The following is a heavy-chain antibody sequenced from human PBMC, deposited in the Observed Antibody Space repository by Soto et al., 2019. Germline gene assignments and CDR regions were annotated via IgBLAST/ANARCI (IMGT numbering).Heavy chain of an antibody. J-gene: IGHJ4*02. CDR2: IIPIFGTA. D-gene: IGHD3-3*01. CDR3: ARAVDYDFWSGYYL. CDR1: GGTFSSYA. V-gene: IGHV1-69*01. Sequence: QVQLVQSGAEVKKPGSSVKVSCKASGGTFSSYAISWVRQAPGQGLEWMGGIIPIFGTANYAQKFQGRVTNTADESTSTAYMELSSLRSEDTALYYCARAVDYDFWSGYYLWGQGTLVTVSS.